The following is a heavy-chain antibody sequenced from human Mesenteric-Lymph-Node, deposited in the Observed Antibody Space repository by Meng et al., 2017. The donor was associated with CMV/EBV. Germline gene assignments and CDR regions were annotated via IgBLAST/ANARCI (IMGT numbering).Heavy chain of an antibody. D-gene: IGHD2-2*01. V-gene: IGHV4-34*01. Sequence: YGGSLSGYNWSWIRQPTGKELEWIGEINHSGSTNYNPSLKSRVTISVDTSKNQFSLKLSSVTAADTAVYYCAREYCSSTSCYAYFDYWGQGTLVTVSS. CDR2: INHSGST. CDR3: AREYCSSTSCYAYFDY. J-gene: IGHJ4*02. CDR1: GGSLSGYN.